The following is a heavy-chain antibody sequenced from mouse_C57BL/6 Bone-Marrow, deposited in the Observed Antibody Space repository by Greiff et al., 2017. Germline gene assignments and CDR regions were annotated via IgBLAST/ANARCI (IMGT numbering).Heavy chain of an antibody. D-gene: IGHD2-1*01. J-gene: IGHJ3*01. CDR1: GFSLTSYA. CDR2: IWTGGGT. Sequence: VQVVESGPGLVAPSQSLSITCTVSGFSLTSYAISCVRQPPGKGLEWLGVIWTGGGTNYNSALKARLSISKDNSKSQVFLKMNSLQTDDTARYYCAGGSNMVTTWGQGTLVTVSA. V-gene: IGHV2-9-1*01. CDR3: AGGSNMVTT.